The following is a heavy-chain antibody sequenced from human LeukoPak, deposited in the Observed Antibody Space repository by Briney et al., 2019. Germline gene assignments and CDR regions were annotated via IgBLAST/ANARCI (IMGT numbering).Heavy chain of an antibody. CDR3: ARAGAPFPLGATNWFDP. V-gene: IGHV1-69*13. J-gene: IGHJ5*02. CDR1: GGIFSSYA. CDR2: IIPIFGTA. Sequence: ASVKVSCKASGGIFSSYAISWVRQAPGQGLEWMGGIIPIFGTANYAQKFQGRVTITADESTSTAYMELSSLRSEDTAVYYCARAGAPFPLGATNWFDPWGQGTLVTVSS. D-gene: IGHD1-26*01.